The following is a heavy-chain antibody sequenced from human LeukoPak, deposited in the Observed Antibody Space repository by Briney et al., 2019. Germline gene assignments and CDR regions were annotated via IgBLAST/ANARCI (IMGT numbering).Heavy chain of an antibody. CDR1: GFTFSCYS. Sequence: GGSLRLSCAASGFTFSCYSMNWVRQAPGKGLEWVSSISSSSSYIYYADSVKGRFTISRDNAKNSLYLQMNSLRAEDTAVYYCARDSPGIAVTKDAFDIWGQGTMVTVSS. J-gene: IGHJ3*02. V-gene: IGHV3-21*01. CDR3: ARDSPGIAVTKDAFDI. D-gene: IGHD6-19*01. CDR2: ISSSSSYI.